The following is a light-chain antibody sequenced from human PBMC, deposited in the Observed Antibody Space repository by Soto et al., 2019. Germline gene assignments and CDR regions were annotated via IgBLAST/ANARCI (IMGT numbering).Light chain of an antibody. CDR3: QQRSNWRT. Sequence: EIVLTQSPATLSLSPGERATLSCRASQSVSSYLAWYQQKPGQAPRLLIYDASNRATGIPARFSGSGSGTDFPLTISSLEPEDFAVYYCQQRSNWRTFGQGTKLEIK. J-gene: IGKJ2*01. CDR1: QSVSSY. V-gene: IGKV3-11*01. CDR2: DAS.